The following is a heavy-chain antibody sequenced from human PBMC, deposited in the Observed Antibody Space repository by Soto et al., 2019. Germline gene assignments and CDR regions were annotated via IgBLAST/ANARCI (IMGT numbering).Heavy chain of an antibody. V-gene: IGHV3-74*01. Sequence: GGTLRLSCVVSGCRISNYWMHWVRRAPGQGLEWVSRIDNEARGTSYWDSVKGRCTRCRDNAKSTLFSEMSSLRVDDTAGYFCTRLCGASVIDHWGRGILVTVSS. D-gene: IGHD2-2*01. CDR3: TRLCGASVIDH. CDR2: IDNEARGT. J-gene: IGHJ4*02. CDR1: GCRISNYW.